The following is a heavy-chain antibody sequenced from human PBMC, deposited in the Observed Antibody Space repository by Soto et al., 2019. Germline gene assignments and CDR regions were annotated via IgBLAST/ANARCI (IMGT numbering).Heavy chain of an antibody. CDR2: INHSGSN. CDR3: ARGEGRLVGTWFDP. D-gene: IGHD5-12*01. J-gene: IGHJ5*02. Sequence: SETLSLTCDVYGGSFSRYYWNWIRQPPGKGLEWIGEINHSGSNNYNPSLESRVNISINTSKTQFSLKLTSVTAADTAVYYCARGEGRLVGTWFDPWGHGTLVTVSS. CDR1: GGSFSRYY. V-gene: IGHV4-34*01.